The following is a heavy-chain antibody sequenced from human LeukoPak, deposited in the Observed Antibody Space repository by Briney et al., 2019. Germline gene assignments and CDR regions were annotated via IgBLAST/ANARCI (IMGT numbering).Heavy chain of an antibody. CDR3: TTDPYYYLLSIAARPPYFDY. CDR2: IKSKTDGGTT. CDR1: GFTFSNAW. J-gene: IGHJ4*02. Sequence: GGSLRLSCAASGFTFSNAWMSWVRQAPGKGLEWVGRIKSKTDGGTTDYAAPAKGRFTISRDDSKNTLYLQMNSLKTEDTAVYYCTTDPYYYLLSIAARPPYFDYWGQGTLVTVSS. V-gene: IGHV3-15*01. D-gene: IGHD6-6*01.